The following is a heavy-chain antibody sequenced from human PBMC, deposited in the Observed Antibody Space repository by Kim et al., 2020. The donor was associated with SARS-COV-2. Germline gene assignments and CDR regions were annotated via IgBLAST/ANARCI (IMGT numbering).Heavy chain of an antibody. CDR2: IKSRADGGTT. CDR3: TVDAFSVGYFGRSGYYFFNH. J-gene: IGHJ1*01. V-gene: IGHV3-15*01. CDR1: GFTFSHAW. Sequence: GGSLRLSCAASGFTFSHAWMSWVRQAPGKGLEWVGRIKSRADGGTTDYAAPVKGRFTISRDDSKNTLYLQMNSLKTEDTAVYYCTVDAFSVGYFGRSGYYFFNHWGQGPLVTVSS. D-gene: IGHD3-22*01.